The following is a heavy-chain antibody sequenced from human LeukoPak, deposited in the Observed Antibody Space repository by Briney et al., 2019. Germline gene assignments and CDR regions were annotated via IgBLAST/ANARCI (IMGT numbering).Heavy chain of an antibody. J-gene: IGHJ4*02. CDR3: ARTVAVADRPFDY. CDR1: GYTFTGYY. Sequence: EASVKVSCKASGYTFTGYYMHWVRQATGQGLEWMGWMNPNSGNTGYAQKFQGRVTMTRNTSISTAYMELSSLRSEDTAVYYCARTVAVADRPFDYWGQGTLVTVSS. V-gene: IGHV1-8*02. D-gene: IGHD6-19*01. CDR2: MNPNSGNT.